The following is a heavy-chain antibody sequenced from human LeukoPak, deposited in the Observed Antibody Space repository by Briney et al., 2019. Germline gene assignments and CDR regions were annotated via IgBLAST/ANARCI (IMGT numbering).Heavy chain of an antibody. J-gene: IGHJ4*02. CDR1: GFTFSSYT. CDR3: AKAGAVVVVAAKYFDY. CDR2: ISGSGDST. V-gene: IGHV3-23*01. D-gene: IGHD2-15*01. Sequence: GGSLRLSCAASGFTFSSYTMTWVRQAPGKGLEWVSGISGSGDSTYYADSVKGRFTISRDNSKNTLYLQMNSLRAEDTAVYYCAKAGAVVVVAAKYFDYWGQGTLVTVSS.